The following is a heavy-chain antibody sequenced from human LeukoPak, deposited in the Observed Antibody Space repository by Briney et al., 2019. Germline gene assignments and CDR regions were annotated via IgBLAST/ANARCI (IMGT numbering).Heavy chain of an antibody. CDR3: ARAPKLTIPEIGTASNYYGMDV. CDR2: IYSGGST. D-gene: IGHD2-2*01. CDR1: GFTVSSNY. Sequence: GGSLRLSCAASGFTVSSNYMNWVRQAPGKGLEWVSVIYSGGSTNYADSVKGRFTISRDNANNSLYLQMNSLTAEDTAVYFCARAPKLTIPEIGTASNYYGMDVWGPGTTVTVSS. V-gene: IGHV3-53*01. J-gene: IGHJ6*02.